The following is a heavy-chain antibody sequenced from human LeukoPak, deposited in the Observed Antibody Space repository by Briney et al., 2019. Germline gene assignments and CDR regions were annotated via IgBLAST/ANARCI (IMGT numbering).Heavy chain of an antibody. CDR1: GFTVSTYS. Sequence: PGGSLRLSCAASGFTVSTYSMNWVRQAPGKGLEWVSSISSSSSNTYYADSVKGRFTISRDNAKNSLYLQMNSLRAEDTAVYYCARLGPSFYDYVWGTYRPPFDYWGQGTLVTVSS. J-gene: IGHJ4*02. D-gene: IGHD3-16*02. CDR3: ARLGPSFYDYVWGTYRPPFDY. V-gene: IGHV3-21*06. CDR2: ISSSSSNT.